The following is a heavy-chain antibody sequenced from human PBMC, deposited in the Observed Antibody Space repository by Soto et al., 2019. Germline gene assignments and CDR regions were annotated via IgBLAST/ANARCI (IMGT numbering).Heavy chain of an antibody. CDR3: ARGDPGTFGGPTLEDY. Sequence: QVQLVQSGAAVKKPGASVKVSCKASGYTFTSYGIIWVRQAPGQGREWMGWISAYNGNTNYAQKLQGRVTMTTDPSTSTAYMELRSLRSDDTAVYYRARGDPGTFGGPTLEDYWGQGPLVTVAS. CDR1: GYTFTSYG. J-gene: IGHJ4*02. V-gene: IGHV1-18*01. CDR2: ISAYNGNT. D-gene: IGHD3-16*01.